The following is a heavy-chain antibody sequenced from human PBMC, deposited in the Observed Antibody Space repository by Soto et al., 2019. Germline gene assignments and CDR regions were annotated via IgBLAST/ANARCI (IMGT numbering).Heavy chain of an antibody. V-gene: IGHV3-30-3*01. D-gene: IGHD3-22*01. CDR2: ISYDGSNK. J-gene: IGHJ4*02. CDR3: ARDSDSSGYYYEGIDY. Sequence: LRLSCAASGFTFSSYAMHWVRQAPGKGLEWVAVISYDGSNKYYADSVKGRFTISRDNSKNTLYLQMNSLRAEDTAVYYCARDSDSSGYYYEGIDYWGQGTLVTVSS. CDR1: GFTFSSYA.